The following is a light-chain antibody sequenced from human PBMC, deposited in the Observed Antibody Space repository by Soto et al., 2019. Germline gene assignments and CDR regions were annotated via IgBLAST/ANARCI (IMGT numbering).Light chain of an antibody. V-gene: IGLV2-14*01. CDR2: DVS. J-gene: IGLJ1*01. CDR3: NSYTTSSDTRSA. Sequence: QSVLTQPASLSGSPGQSITISCTGTSSDVGAYNYVSWYQQHPGKAPKLLIYDVSTRPSGVSNRFSGSKPGNTASLTISGLQAEDEADYYCNSYTTSSDTRSAFGTGTKVSVL. CDR1: SSDVGAYNY.